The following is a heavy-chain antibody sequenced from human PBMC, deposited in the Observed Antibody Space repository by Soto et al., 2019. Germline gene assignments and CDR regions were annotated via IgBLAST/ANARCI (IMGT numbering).Heavy chain of an antibody. Sequence: ESLSLAGPASGVNFSSSYLSWIRQSAERGLEWIACVYQTGATNYNPSLMSLVTISVRASDGQFSLHLTSLTTADTAVYFFLRGGNRCSNVASGVGGFDSWGQGSLVTVSS. CDR1: GVNFSSSY. D-gene: IGHD2-8*01. CDR3: LRGGNRCSNVASGVGGFDS. CDR2: VYQTGAT. V-gene: IGHV4-59*01. J-gene: IGHJ4*02.